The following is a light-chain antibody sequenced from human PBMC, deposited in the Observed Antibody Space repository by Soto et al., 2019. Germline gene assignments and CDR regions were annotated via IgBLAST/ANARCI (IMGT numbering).Light chain of an antibody. CDR1: ESVGSD. CDR2: DVF. V-gene: IGKV3-11*01. CDR3: QQRDSWPLT. Sequence: ENVLTQSPATLSLSPGEGATLSCRASESVGSDLAWYQQKPGQPPRLRIYDVFGRATGVPARFSGSGSGTDFTRTISSLEPEDFAVYYCQQRDSWPLTCGGGTKVEIK. J-gene: IGKJ4*01.